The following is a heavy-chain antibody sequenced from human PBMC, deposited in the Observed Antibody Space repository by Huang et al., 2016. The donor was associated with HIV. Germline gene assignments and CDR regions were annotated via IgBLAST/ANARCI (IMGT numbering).Heavy chain of an antibody. CDR3: AIGFSSLPNSDY. Sequence: QVQLVQSGSELKKPGASVKVSCKASGYTFTNYAMNWVRQSPGQVLEWMGWINTSTGNPTYAQGFTGRFVFSLYASVSTAYLQSSSLKAEDTAMYYCAIGFSSLPNSDYCGQGTLVTVSS. V-gene: IGHV7-4-1*02. J-gene: IGHJ4*02. D-gene: IGHD6-13*01. CDR2: INTSTGNP. CDR1: GYTFTNYA.